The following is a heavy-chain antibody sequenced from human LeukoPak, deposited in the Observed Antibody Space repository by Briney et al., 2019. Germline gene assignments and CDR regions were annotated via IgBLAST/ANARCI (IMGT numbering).Heavy chain of an antibody. CDR2: IKQDGSEK. J-gene: IGHJ6*03. Sequence: PGGSLRLSCAASGFTISSYSMNWVRQAPGKGLEWVANIKQDGSEKYYVDSVKGRFTISRDNSKNTLYLQMNSLRAEDTAVYYCAKEGTMVRGRVYYYYYYMDVWGKGTTVTVSS. V-gene: IGHV3-7*01. CDR1: GFTISSYS. CDR3: AKEGTMVRGRVYYYYYYMDV. D-gene: IGHD3-10*01.